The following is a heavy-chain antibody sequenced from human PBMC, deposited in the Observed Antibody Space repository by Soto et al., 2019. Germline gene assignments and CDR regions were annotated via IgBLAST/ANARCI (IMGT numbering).Heavy chain of an antibody. Sequence: QVQLVQSGAEVKKPGSSVKVSCKASGGTFSSYAISWVRQAPGQGLEWMGGIIPIFGTAIYAQKFQGRVTTTADESTSTDYMELSSLRSEDTVVYYCAAKDIVVVPAARNYYYYYGMDVWGQGTTVTVSS. CDR3: AAKDIVVVPAARNYYYYYGMDV. D-gene: IGHD2-2*01. J-gene: IGHJ6*02. CDR2: IIPIFGTA. V-gene: IGHV1-69*01. CDR1: GGTFSSYA.